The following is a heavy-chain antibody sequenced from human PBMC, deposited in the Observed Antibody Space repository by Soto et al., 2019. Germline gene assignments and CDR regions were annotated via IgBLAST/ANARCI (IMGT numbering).Heavy chain of an antibody. V-gene: IGHV4-31*03. J-gene: IGHJ5*02. CDR2: IYYSGST. CDR3: ARESKRYFDWLLSGWFDP. CDR1: GGSISSGGYY. Sequence: PSETLSLTCTVSGGSISSGGYYWSWIRQHPGKGLEWIGYIYYSGSTYYNPSLKSRVTISVDTSKNQFSLKLSSVTAADTAVYYCARESKRYFDWLLSGWFDPWGQGTLVTVSS. D-gene: IGHD3-9*01.